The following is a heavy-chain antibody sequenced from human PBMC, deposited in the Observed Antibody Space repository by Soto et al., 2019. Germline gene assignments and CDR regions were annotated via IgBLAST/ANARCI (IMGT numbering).Heavy chain of an antibody. J-gene: IGHJ5*02. CDR3: ARQGDIVLMVYAITGGNWLDP. Sequence: SSETLSLTCTVSGGSISSSSYYWGWIRQPPGKGLEWIGSIYYSGSTYYNPSLKSRVTISVDTSKNQFSLKLSSGTAAETAVYYCARQGDIVLMVYAITGGNWLDPWGQGTMVTVYS. D-gene: IGHD2-8*01. CDR1: GGSISSSSYY. V-gene: IGHV4-39*01. CDR2: IYYSGST.